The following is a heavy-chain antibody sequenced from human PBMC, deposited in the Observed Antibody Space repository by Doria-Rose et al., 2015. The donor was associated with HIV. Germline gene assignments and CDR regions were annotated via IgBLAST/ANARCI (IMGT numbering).Heavy chain of an antibody. Sequence: QVQLQESGPGLVRPSETLSLTCSVSGDSISTYYWNWIRQPPGKGLEWIGYTYYSGSTNYSSAIKSRVTISVDTSKNQFSLKLSSVTAADTAVYYCARGTFYDSSGYYPYFDYWGQGTLVTVSS. J-gene: IGHJ4*02. CDR2: TYYSGST. CDR3: ARGTFYDSSGYYPYFDY. CDR1: GDSISTYY. D-gene: IGHD3-22*01. V-gene: IGHV4-59*01.